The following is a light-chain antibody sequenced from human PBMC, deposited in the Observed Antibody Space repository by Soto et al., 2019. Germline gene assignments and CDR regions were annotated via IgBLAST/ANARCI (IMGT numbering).Light chain of an antibody. CDR2: DSN. CDR1: RSNIGNNY. J-gene: IGLJ2*01. CDR3: ATWDRSLTGEV. V-gene: IGLV1-51*01. Sequence: QSVLTQPPSVSAAPGQKVTISCSGSRSNIGNNYVSWFQQLPGTAPKLLIYDSNKRPSGIPDRFSGSKSGTSATLDITGLQTGDEADYYCATWDRSLTGEVFGGGTKVTVL.